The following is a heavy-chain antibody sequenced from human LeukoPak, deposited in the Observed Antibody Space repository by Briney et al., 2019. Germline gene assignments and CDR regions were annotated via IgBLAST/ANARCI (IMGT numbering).Heavy chain of an antibody. J-gene: IGHJ4*02. D-gene: IGHD1-7*01. CDR2: MYYRGNT. CDR3: ARLYGNYQNYFDY. V-gene: IGHV4-39*07. Sequence: SETLSLTCTVSGGSISTITYYWGWIRQPPGKGLEWVGHMYYRGNTFYNPSLKSRVTISVDTSKNQFSLMLRSVTAADTAVYYCARLYGNYQNYFDYWGQGTLVTVSS. CDR1: GGSISTITYY.